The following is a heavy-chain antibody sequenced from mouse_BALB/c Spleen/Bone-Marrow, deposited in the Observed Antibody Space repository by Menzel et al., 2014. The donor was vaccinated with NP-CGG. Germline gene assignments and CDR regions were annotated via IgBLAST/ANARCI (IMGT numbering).Heavy chain of an antibody. CDR1: GFTFTDYY. CDR3: ARDRNNDTNWYFDV. Sequence: EVKLVESGGGLVQPGGSLRLSCATSGFTFTDYYMSWVRQPPGKALEWLVFIRNKAKGYTTEYIPSGKGRFTISRDNSQSILYLQMNPLRAEDSATYYCARDRNNDTNWYFDVWGAGTTVTVSS. V-gene: IGHV7-3*02. J-gene: IGHJ1*01. D-gene: IGHD2-12*01. CDR2: IRNKAKGYTT.